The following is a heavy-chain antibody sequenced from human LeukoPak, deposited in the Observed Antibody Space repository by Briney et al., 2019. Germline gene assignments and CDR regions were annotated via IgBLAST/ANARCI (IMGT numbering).Heavy chain of an antibody. Sequence: GGSLRLSCAASGFTFSNYPMNWVRQAPGKGLEWVSSISRSSTYIYYADSVKGRFTISRDNAKNSLYLQMNSLRAEDTAVYYCARGGYDVIVPAASNYYYMDVWGKGTTVTVSS. CDR1: GFTFSNYP. CDR2: ISRSSTYI. CDR3: ARGGYDVIVPAASNYYYMDV. V-gene: IGHV3-21*01. J-gene: IGHJ6*03. D-gene: IGHD2-2*01.